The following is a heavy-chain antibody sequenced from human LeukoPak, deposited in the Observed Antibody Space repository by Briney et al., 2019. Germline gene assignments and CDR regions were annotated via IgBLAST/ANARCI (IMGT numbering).Heavy chain of an antibody. CDR1: GYTFTGYY. CDR2: INPNSGGT. Sequence: GASVKVSCKASGYTFTGYYMHWVRQAPGQGLEWMGWINPNSGGTNYAQKFQGRVTMTRDTSISTAYMELSRLRSDDTAVYYCASGLWSGYLSYYYYYYMDVWGKGTTVTVSS. J-gene: IGHJ6*03. V-gene: IGHV1-2*02. CDR3: ASGLWSGYLSYYYYYYMDV. D-gene: IGHD3-3*01.